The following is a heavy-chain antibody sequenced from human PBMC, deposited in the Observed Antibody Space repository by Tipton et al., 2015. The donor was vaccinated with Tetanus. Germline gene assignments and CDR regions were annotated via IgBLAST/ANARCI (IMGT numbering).Heavy chain of an antibody. V-gene: IGHV3-7*01. CDR1: GVTFGRDV. CDR2: IKQDGSEK. J-gene: IGHJ5*02. CDR3: ARAHLTARRMSPWGT. D-gene: IGHD3-16*01. Sequence: SLRLSCEADGVTFGRDVMHWVRQAPGKGLEWVASIKQDGSEKYYVDSVKGRFTISRDNAKNSLHLQMNSLTAEDTTVYHGARAHLTARRMSPWGTWGQGTLVTVSS.